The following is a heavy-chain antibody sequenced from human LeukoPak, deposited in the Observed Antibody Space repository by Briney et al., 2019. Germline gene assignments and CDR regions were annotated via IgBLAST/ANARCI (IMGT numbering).Heavy chain of an antibody. V-gene: IGHV1-46*01. J-gene: IGHJ6*02. Sequence: ASVKVSCKASGYTFTSYYMHWVRQAPGQGLEWMGIINPSGGSTSYAQKFQGRVTMTEDTSTDTAYMELSSLRSEDTAVYYCATVAGYSSSWYNLSYYYYGMDVWGQGTTVTVSS. CDR2: INPSGGST. CDR1: GYTFTSYY. D-gene: IGHD6-13*01. CDR3: ATVAGYSSSWYNLSYYYYGMDV.